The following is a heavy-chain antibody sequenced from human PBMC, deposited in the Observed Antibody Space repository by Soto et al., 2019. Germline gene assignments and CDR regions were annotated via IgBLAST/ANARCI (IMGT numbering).Heavy chain of an antibody. CDR1: GFTFSSYW. CDR2: INNDGTTI. V-gene: IGHV3-74*01. Sequence: EVQLVESGGGLVQPGGSLRLSCAASGFTFSSYWMHWVRQVPGTGPAWVARINNDGTTIAYADSAKGRFTISRDNATNTLYLQMNSLRAEDTAVYYCVRQYSAYDIWGQGTTVTVSS. CDR3: VRQYSAYDI. J-gene: IGHJ3*02. D-gene: IGHD5-12*01.